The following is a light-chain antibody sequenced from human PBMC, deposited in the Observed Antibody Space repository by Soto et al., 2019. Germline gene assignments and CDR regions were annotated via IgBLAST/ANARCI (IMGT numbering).Light chain of an antibody. V-gene: IGKV1-5*01. Sequence: DLQMTQSPSTLSASLGDSVTITCRASQSISSWLAWYQQKPGKAPKLLIYAASSLESGVPQRFSGSGSGTDFTLTIRSLQTDDFSTYYCKQYHSYWTFGQGTKVDIK. CDR3: KQYHSYWT. CDR2: AAS. CDR1: QSISSW. J-gene: IGKJ1*01.